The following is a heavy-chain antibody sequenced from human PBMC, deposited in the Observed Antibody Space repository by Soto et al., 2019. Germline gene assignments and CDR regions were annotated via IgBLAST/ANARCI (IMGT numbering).Heavy chain of an antibody. Sequence: ASVKVSFKASGYTFTSYYMHWVRQAPGQGLEWMGIINPSGGSTSYAQKFQGRVTMTRDTSTSTVYMELSSLRSEDTAVYYCARPAVTRNSEGSLPNLHFDYWGQGTLVTVS. D-gene: IGHD4-4*01. J-gene: IGHJ4*02. V-gene: IGHV1-46*01. CDR2: INPSGGST. CDR1: GYTFTSYY. CDR3: ARPAVTRNSEGSLPNLHFDY.